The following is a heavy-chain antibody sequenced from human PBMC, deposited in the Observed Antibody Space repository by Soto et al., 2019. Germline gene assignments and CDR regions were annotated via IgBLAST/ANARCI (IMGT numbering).Heavy chain of an antibody. D-gene: IGHD3-22*01. CDR1: GGSISSSSYY. CDR2: IYYSGST. J-gene: IGHJ3*02. V-gene: IGHV4-39*01. Sequence: KPSETLSLTCTVSGGSISSSSYYWGWIRQPPGKGLEWIGSIYYSGSTYYNPSLKSRVTISVDTSKNQFSLKLSSVTAADTAVYYCARHHRSSSSITMIVAYRGTRDDAFDIWGQGTMVTVSS. CDR3: ARHHRSSSSITMIVAYRGTRDDAFDI.